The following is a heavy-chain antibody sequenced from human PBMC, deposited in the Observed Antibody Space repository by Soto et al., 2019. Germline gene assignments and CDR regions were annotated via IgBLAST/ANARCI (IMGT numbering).Heavy chain of an antibody. CDR3: ARNGSN. CDR2: IYYSGIT. J-gene: IGHJ4*02. V-gene: IGHV4-39*01. Sequence: SETLSLTCTVSGVSISNSSYYWGWIRRPPGKGLEWIGTIYYSGITYYNPSLKSRVTISVDTSKNQFSLKLTSVTAADTAVYYCARNGSNWGQGTLVPVYS. CDR1: GVSISNSSYY.